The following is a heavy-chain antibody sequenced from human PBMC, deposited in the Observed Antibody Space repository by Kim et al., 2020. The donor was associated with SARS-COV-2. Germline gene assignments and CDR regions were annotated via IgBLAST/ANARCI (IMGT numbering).Heavy chain of an antibody. CDR3: AKDPNYGDYGVKGAFDI. CDR2: ISYDGRYK. CDR1: DFTFRNYG. J-gene: IGHJ3*02. V-gene: IGHV3-30*18. D-gene: IGHD4-17*01. Sequence: GGSLRLSCAASDFTFRNYGMHWVRQAPGRGLEWVAVISYDGRYKYYGDSVKGRFSISRDNSKNTVYLQMNSLRVEDTAVYFCAKDPNYGDYGVKGAFDI.